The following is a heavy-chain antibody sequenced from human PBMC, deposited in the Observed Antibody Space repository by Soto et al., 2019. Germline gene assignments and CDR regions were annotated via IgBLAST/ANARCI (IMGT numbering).Heavy chain of an antibody. CDR1: GYTFTSYG. CDR3: ARGIVVVVAATEINWFDP. D-gene: IGHD2-15*01. V-gene: IGHV1-18*04. Sequence: ASVKVSCKASGYTFTSYGISWVRQAPGQGLEWMGWISAYNGNTNYAQKLQGRVTMTTDTSTSTAYMELRSLRSDDTAVYYCARGIVVVVAATEINWFDPWGQGTLVTVS. J-gene: IGHJ5*02. CDR2: ISAYNGNT.